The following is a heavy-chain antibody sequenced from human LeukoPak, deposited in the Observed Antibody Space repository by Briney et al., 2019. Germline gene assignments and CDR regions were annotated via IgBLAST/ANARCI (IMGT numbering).Heavy chain of an antibody. J-gene: IGHJ4*02. V-gene: IGHV2-5*01. CDR2: IYGNDDK. Sequence: SGPTLVNPTRTLTLTCTFSGFSLTTDAVAVGWVRQPPGKALEWLTFIYGNDDKRYRPSLNSRLTITKDTSKNQVVLTMTDMDSVDTATYYCVHRRKVTSVDDWGQGTLVTVSS. D-gene: IGHD2-21*02. CDR1: GFSLTTDAVA. CDR3: VHRRKVTSVDD.